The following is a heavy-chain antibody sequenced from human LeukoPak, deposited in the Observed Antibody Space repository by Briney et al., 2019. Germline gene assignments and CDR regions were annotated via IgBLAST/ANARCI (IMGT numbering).Heavy chain of an antibody. D-gene: IGHD1-26*01. Sequence: ASVKVSCKASGYTFTTYSINWVRQAPGQGLEWMGWISAYNGNTKYAQKLQGRVTMTTDTSTSTAYMELRSLRSDDTAVYYCARGLGGSGSYFLTFDYWGQGTLVTVAS. J-gene: IGHJ4*02. V-gene: IGHV1-18*01. CDR3: ARGLGGSGSYFLTFDY. CDR2: ISAYNGNT. CDR1: GYTFTTYS.